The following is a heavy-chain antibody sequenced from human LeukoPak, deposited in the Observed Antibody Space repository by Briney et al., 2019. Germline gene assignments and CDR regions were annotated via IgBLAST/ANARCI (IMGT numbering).Heavy chain of an antibody. J-gene: IGHJ6*02. Sequence: ASVKVSCKASGYTLTSYYMHWVRQAPGQGLEWMGWISAYNGNTNYAQKLQGRVTMTTDTSTSTAYMELRSLRSDDTAVYYCARAHREYYYGMDVWGQGTTVTVSS. CDR3: ARAHREYYYGMDV. V-gene: IGHV1-18*04. CDR1: GYTLTSYY. CDR2: ISAYNGNT.